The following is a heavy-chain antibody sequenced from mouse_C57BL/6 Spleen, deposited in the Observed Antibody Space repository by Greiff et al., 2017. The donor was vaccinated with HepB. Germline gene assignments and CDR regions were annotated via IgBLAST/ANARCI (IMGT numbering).Heavy chain of an antibody. CDR3: ARFDDTDSSGYGFAY. CDR2: IDPSDSYT. Sequence: QVQLQQPGAELVRPGPSVKLSCKASGYTFTSYWMHWVKQRPGQGLEWIGVIDPSDSYTNYNQKFKGKATLTVDTSSSTAYMQLSSLTSEDSAVYCCARFDDTDSSGYGFAYWGQGTLVTVSA. V-gene: IGHV1-59*01. J-gene: IGHJ3*01. D-gene: IGHD3-2*02. CDR1: GYTFTSYW.